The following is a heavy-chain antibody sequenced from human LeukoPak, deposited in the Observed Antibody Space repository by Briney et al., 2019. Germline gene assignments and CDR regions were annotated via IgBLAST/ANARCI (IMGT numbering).Heavy chain of an antibody. Sequence: GRSLRLSCAASGFTFSSYAMQWVSQAPGKGLEWVAVISYDGSNKYYADSVKGRFTISRDNSKNTLYLQMNSLRAEDTAVYYCARGNSSGWYYFDYWGQGTLVTVSS. V-gene: IGHV3-30*04. CDR1: GFTFSSYA. CDR2: ISYDGSNK. J-gene: IGHJ4*02. CDR3: ARGNSSGWYYFDY. D-gene: IGHD6-19*01.